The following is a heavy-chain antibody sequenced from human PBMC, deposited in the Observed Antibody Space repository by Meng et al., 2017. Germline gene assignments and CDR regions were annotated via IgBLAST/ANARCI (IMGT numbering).Heavy chain of an antibody. CDR2: MSYDGGNK. V-gene: IGHV3-30*04. CDR1: AFNFSSYA. CDR3: AREFSASSGWLESYYFDY. J-gene: IGHJ4*01. Sequence: GESLKISCAASAFNFSSYAMHWVRQAPGKGLEWVAVMSYDGGNKYYADSVKGRITISRDNSKNTLYLQINSLRAEDTAVYYCAREFSASSGWLESYYFDYWGHGTRVTVSS. D-gene: IGHD6-19*01.